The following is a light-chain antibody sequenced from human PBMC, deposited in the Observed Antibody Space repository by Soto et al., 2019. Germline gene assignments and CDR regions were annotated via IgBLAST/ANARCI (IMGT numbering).Light chain of an antibody. CDR1: NSNVGSNP. J-gene: IGLJ2*01. Sequence: VLTQPPSASGTPGQRVTISCSGSNSNVGSNPVSWYQHLPGTAPKLLIYLNNQRPSGVPDRFSASKSGTSASLAIGELQSEDEADYYCASWDDSLNGPLFGGGTKLTVL. CDR3: ASWDDSLNGPL. CDR2: LNN. V-gene: IGLV1-44*01.